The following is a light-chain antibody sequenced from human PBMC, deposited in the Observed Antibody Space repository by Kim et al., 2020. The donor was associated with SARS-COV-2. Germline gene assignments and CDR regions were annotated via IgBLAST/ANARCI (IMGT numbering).Light chain of an antibody. CDR1: QSVSSSN. CDR2: GAS. Sequence: EIVLTQSPGTLSLSPGERATLSCRASQSVSSSNLAWYQQKPGQAPRLLVYGASSRATGIPDRFSGSGSGTDFTLTITRLEPEDFAVYYCQQYGTSPITFGQGTRLEIK. J-gene: IGKJ5*01. V-gene: IGKV3-20*01. CDR3: QQYGTSPIT.